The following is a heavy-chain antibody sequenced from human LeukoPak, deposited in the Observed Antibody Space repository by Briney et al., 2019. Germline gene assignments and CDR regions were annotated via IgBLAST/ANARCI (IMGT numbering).Heavy chain of an antibody. CDR2: INHSGST. CDR1: GGSISSYY. D-gene: IGHD6-19*01. CDR3: ARGYSSDPAY. V-gene: IGHV4-34*01. Sequence: SETLSLTCTVSGGSISSYYWSWIRQPPGKGLEWIGEINHSGSTNYNPSLKSRVTISVDTSKNQFALNLSSVTAADTAVYYCARGYSSDPAYWGQGTLVTVSS. J-gene: IGHJ4*02.